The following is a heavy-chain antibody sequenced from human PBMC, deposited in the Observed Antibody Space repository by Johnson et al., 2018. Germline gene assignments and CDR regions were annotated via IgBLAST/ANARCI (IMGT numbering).Heavy chain of an antibody. D-gene: IGHD3-22*01. V-gene: IGHV3-9*01. CDR1: GFTFDDYA. Sequence: VQLVESGGGLVQAGRSLRLSCAASGFTFDDYAMHWVRQAPGKGLEWVSGISWNSGSIGYADSVKGRFTISRENSKNTLYLQMNSLRAEDTAVYYCARGDSSGYYDAFDIWGQGTMVTVSS. J-gene: IGHJ3*02. CDR2: ISWNSGSI. CDR3: ARGDSSGYYDAFDI.